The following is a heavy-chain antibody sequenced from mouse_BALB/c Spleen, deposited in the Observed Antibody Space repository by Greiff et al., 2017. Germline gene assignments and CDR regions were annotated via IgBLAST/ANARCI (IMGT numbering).Heavy chain of an antibody. CDR1: GFTFSSYA. J-gene: IGHJ4*01. D-gene: IGHD1-1*01. V-gene: IGHV5-6-5*01. Sequence: EGQLVESGGGLVKPGGSLKLSCAASGFTFSSYAMSWVRQTPEKRLEWVASISSGGSTYYPDSVKGRFTISRDNARNILYLQMSSLRSEDTAMYYCARGLYYGSSYAMDYWGQGTSVTVSS. CDR2: ISSGGST. CDR3: ARGLYYGSSYAMDY.